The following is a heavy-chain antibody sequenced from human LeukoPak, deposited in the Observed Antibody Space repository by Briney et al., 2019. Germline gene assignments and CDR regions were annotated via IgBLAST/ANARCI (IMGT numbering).Heavy chain of an antibody. Sequence: SVKVSCKASGGTFSSYAISWVRRAPGQGLEWMGGIIPIFGTANYAQKFQGRVTITTDESTSTAYMELSSLRSEDTAVYYCARHTGYDSSGYYYVLDYRGQGTLVTVSS. CDR3: ARHTGYDSSGYYYVLDY. J-gene: IGHJ4*02. CDR1: GGTFSSYA. V-gene: IGHV1-69*05. CDR2: IIPIFGTA. D-gene: IGHD3-22*01.